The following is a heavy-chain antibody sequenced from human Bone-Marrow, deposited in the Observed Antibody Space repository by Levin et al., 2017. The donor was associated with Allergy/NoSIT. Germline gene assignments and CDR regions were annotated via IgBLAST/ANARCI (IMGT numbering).Heavy chain of an antibody. CDR2: IYYSGST. J-gene: IGHJ6*02. Sequence: ESLKISCTVSGGSISSSSYYWGWIRQPPGKGLEWIGSIYYSGSTYYNPSLKSRVTISVDTSKNQFSLKLSSVTAADTAVYYCARVRVGATAWFHYYYYGMDVWGQGTTVTVSS. CDR3: ARVRVGATAWFHYYYYGMDV. V-gene: IGHV4-39*07. D-gene: IGHD1-26*01. CDR1: GGSISSSSYY.